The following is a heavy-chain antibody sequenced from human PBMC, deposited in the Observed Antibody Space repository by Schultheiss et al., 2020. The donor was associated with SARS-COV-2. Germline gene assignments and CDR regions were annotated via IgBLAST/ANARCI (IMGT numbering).Heavy chain of an antibody. CDR2: IYWDDDK. V-gene: IGHV2-5*02. CDR1: GFSLSTSGVG. CDR3: ARIPYYYGSGNPLGLYYFDY. Sequence: SGPTLVKPTPTLTLTCTFSGFSLSTSGVGVGWIRQPPGKALEWLALIYWDDDKRYSPSLKSRLTITKDTSKNQVVLTMTNMDPVDTATYYCARIPYYYGSGNPLGLYYFDYWGQGTLVTVSS. J-gene: IGHJ4*02. D-gene: IGHD3-10*01.